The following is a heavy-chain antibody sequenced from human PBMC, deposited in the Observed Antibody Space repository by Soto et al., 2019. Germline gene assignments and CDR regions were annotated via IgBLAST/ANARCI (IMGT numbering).Heavy chain of an antibody. CDR3: AHQGTYDSSGYYYYGMDV. J-gene: IGHJ6*02. V-gene: IGHV3-21*01. CDR2: ISSSSSYI. D-gene: IGHD3-22*01. CDR1: GFTFSSYS. Sequence: GSLGLSCAASGFTFSSYSMNGVRQAPGKGLEWVSSISSSSSYIYYADSVKGRFTISRDNAKNSLYLQMNSLRAEDTAVYYCAHQGTYDSSGYYYYGMDVWGQGTTVTVSS.